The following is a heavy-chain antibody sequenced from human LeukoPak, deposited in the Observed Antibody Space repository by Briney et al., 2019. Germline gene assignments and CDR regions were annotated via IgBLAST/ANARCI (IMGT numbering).Heavy chain of an antibody. Sequence: PSETLSLTCAVSGGSISSGGYSWSWIRQPPGKGLEWIGYIYHSGSTYYNPSLKSRVTISLDTSKNQFSLKLSSVTAADTAVYYCARDSGGYYDSSGYYQIWGQGTLVTVSS. J-gene: IGHJ4*02. V-gene: IGHV4-30-2*01. CDR1: GGSISSGGYS. CDR2: IYHSGST. D-gene: IGHD3-22*01. CDR3: ARDSGGYYDSSGYYQI.